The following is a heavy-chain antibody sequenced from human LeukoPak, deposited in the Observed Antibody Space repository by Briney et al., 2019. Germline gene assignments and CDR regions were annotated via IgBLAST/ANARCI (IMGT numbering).Heavy chain of an antibody. CDR2: IYYSGST. V-gene: IGHV4-59*12. CDR1: GGSISSYY. Sequence: SETLSLTCTVSGGSISSYYWSWIRQPPGKGLEWIGYIYYSGSTNYNPSLKSRVIMSVDTSKNQFSLKLSSVTAADAAVYYCARDRLAIFGVERGPTFDCWGQGTLVTVSS. J-gene: IGHJ4*02. D-gene: IGHD3-3*01. CDR3: ARDRLAIFGVERGPTFDC.